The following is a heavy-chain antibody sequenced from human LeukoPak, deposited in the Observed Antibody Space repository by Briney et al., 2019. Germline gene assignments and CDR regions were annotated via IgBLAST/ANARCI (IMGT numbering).Heavy chain of an antibody. CDR3: AKQDIRSSAWYD. CDR2: ISDSGGST. Sequence: GGSLRLSCAASGFTLSSYAMSWVRQAPGKGLEWVSAISDSGGSTYYADSVKGRFTISRDNSKNTLYQQMNSLRAEDTAVYYCAKQDIRSSAWYDWGQGTLVTVSS. CDR1: GFTLSSYA. V-gene: IGHV3-23*01. D-gene: IGHD6-19*01. J-gene: IGHJ4*02.